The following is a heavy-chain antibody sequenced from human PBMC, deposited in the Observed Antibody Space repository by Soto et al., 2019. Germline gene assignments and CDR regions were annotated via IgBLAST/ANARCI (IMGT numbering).Heavy chain of an antibody. V-gene: IGHV1-69*13. CDR1: GGTFSSYA. Sequence: GASVKVSCKASGGTFSSYAINWVRQAPGQGLEWMGGIIPIFGTANYAQKFQGRVTITADESTSTAYMELSSLRSEDMAVYYCARGSGGSSYYYYGMDVWGQGTTVTVSS. D-gene: IGHD2-15*01. CDR3: ARGSGGSSYYYYGMDV. J-gene: IGHJ6*02. CDR2: IIPIFGTA.